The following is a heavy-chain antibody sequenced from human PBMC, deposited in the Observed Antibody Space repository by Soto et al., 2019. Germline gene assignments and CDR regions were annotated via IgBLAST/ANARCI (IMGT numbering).Heavy chain of an antibody. J-gene: IGHJ4*02. D-gene: IGHD2-2*01. CDR3: AKGLYCSSSGCKNYYFDC. CDR1: GFTFSNSA. CDR2: ISNSGGNT. Sequence: GGSLRLSCAASGFTFSNSAMSWVRQAPGTGLEWVSAISNSGGNTSYAASVKGRFTISRDNSKNTFYLKMNRLRADDTALFYCAKGLYCSSSGCKNYYFDCWGQGTLVTVSS. V-gene: IGHV3-23*01.